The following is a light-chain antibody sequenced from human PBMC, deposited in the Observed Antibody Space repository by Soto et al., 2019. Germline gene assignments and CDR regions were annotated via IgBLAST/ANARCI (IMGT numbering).Light chain of an antibody. J-gene: IGKJ2*01. CDR1: QSVSSSY. CDR3: QQYGSSSYT. CDR2: DAS. Sequence: EIVLTQSPGTLSLSPGDRATISCRASQSVSSSYLAWYQQKPGQAPRLLIYDASSRATGIPDRFSGSGSGTDFTLTISRLEPDDFAVYYCQQYGSSSYTFGQGTKLEIK. V-gene: IGKV3-20*01.